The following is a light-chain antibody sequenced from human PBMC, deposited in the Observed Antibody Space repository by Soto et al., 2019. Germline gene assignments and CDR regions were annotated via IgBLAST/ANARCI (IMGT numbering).Light chain of an antibody. CDR3: QQHYSWWT. J-gene: IGKJ1*01. CDR2: KAS. CDR1: QSISHW. Sequence: DIQMTQSPSTLSASIGDRVTITCRASQSISHWLAWYQQKPGKAPKLLIYKASTLESGVPSRFSGSGSGTEFTLTISSLHPDDLATYYCQQHYSWWTFGQGTKVEIK. V-gene: IGKV1-5*03.